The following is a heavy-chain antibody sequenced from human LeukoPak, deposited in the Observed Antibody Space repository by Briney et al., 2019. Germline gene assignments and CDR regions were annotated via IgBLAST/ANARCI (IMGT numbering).Heavy chain of an antibody. J-gene: IGHJ6*02. V-gene: IGHV1-46*01. Sequence: ASVKVSFKASGYTFTNYYMHWVRQAPGQGLEWMGIINPSGGSTSYAQNFPATLPMTRDTSTSTVYMELSSLRSEDTAVYYCASLDAALGGYGMDVWGQGTTVTVSS. CDR3: ASLDAALGGYGMDV. CDR1: GYTFTNYY. CDR2: INPSGGST. D-gene: IGHD2-15*01.